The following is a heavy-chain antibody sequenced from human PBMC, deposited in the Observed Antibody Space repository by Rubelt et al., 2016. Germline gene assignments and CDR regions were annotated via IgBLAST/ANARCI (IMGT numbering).Heavy chain of an antibody. D-gene: IGHD1-26*01. J-gene: IGHJ4*02. CDR2: IHPGDSDT. V-gene: IGHV5-51*01. CDR1: GYSFTSYW. CDR3: ARIVGAFYDFDY. Sequence: EVQLVQSGAEVKKPGESLKISCKGSGYSFTSYWIGWVRQMPGKGLEWMGIIHPGDSDTRYSPTFQGKVNSSADKSISTAYRQWGSLKASDTAMYYCARIVGAFYDFDYWGQGTLVTVSS.